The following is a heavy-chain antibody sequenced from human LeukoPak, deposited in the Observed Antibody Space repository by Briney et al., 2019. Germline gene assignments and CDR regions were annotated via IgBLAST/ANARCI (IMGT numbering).Heavy chain of an antibody. CDR2: IKNAGIDT. D-gene: IGHD3-10*01. V-gene: IGHV3-74*01. J-gene: IGHJ6*03. CDR3: ARGGYGHNMDV. CDR1: GFTFSIYW. Sequence: PGGSLGLSCAASGFTFSIYWMSWVRQAPGKGLVWVSRIKNAGIDTIYADSVKGRFTVSRDNAKNTVYLQMSSLRAEDTAVYYCARGGYGHNMDVWGEGTTVTVSS.